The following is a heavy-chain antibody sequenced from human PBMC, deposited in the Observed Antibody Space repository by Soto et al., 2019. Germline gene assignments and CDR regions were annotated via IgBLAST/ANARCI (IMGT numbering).Heavy chain of an antibody. J-gene: IGHJ4*02. CDR2: IFEGGST. CDR1: ADSIYSSTYY. D-gene: IGHD3-22*01. V-gene: IGHV4-39*02. CDR3: AGLGGTYYDSSGAGGYFDC. Sequence: QPQLQESGPGLVKPSETLSLTCRVSADSIYSSTYYWSWIRQPPGKGLEWIGNIFEGGSTYYNPSLRGRVTTSVDTFRNDFSLELDPGAGAGTGGYYWAGLGGTYYDSSGAGGYFDCWGQGTLVTVSS.